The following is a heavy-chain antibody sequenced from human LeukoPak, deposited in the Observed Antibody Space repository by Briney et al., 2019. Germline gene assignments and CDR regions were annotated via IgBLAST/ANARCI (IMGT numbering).Heavy chain of an antibody. D-gene: IGHD4-23*01. CDR3: AKHDYGGNSGGDVV. CDR2: IRYDGSNK. CDR1: GFTFSSNG. V-gene: IGHV3-30*02. J-gene: IGHJ4*02. Sequence: PGGTLRLTCAASGFTFSSNGMHWVGQAPGKRLEWLLFIRYDGSNKYYADSVKGRFTISRDNSKNTLYLQMNSLRAEDTAVYYCAKHDYGGNSGGDVVWGQGTLVTVSS.